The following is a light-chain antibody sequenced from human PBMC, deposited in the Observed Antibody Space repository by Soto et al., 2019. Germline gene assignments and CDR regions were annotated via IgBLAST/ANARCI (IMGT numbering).Light chain of an antibody. CDR1: QSISTY. Sequence: IQMTQSPSSLSASVGDGVTITCRASQSISTYLNWYQQKPGKAPNLLIYTASSLQSGVPSRFSGSGSGTDFTLTITSLQPEDFATYYCQQSYSTPRTFGQGTMVDIK. CDR2: TAS. V-gene: IGKV1-39*01. CDR3: QQSYSTPRT. J-gene: IGKJ1*01.